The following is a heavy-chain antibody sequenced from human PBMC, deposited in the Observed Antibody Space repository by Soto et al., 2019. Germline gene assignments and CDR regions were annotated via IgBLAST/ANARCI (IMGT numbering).Heavy chain of an antibody. V-gene: IGHV3-7*05. CDR1: GFTFSSYW. D-gene: IGHD6-19*01. CDR3: ARDSSGWYRVDFDY. J-gene: IGHJ4*02. Sequence: GGSLRLSCAASGFTFSSYWMSWVRQAPGKGLEWVANIKQDGSEKYYVDSVKGRFTISRDNPKNSLYLQMNSLRAEDTAVYYCARDSSGWYRVDFDYWGQGTLVTVSS. CDR2: IKQDGSEK.